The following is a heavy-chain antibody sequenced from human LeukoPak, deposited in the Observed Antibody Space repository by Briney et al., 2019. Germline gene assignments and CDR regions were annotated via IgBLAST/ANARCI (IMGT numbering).Heavy chain of an antibody. Sequence: GGSLRLSCAASGFTFSNAWMSWVRQAPGKGLEWVGRIKSKPDGGTTDYAAPVKGRFSISRDDSKNTLFLQMNSLKIEDTAVYYCTTEGEYSYGSYWGQGTLVTVSS. CDR3: TTEGEYSYGSY. D-gene: IGHD5-18*01. J-gene: IGHJ4*02. CDR2: IKSKPDGGTT. CDR1: GFTFSNAW. V-gene: IGHV3-15*01.